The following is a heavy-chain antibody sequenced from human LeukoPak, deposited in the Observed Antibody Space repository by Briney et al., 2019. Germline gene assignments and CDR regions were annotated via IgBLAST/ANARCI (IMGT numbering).Heavy chain of an antibody. CDR3: TRYTAMIDQ. J-gene: IGHJ4*02. CDR1: GGTRSYA. CDR2: IIPLQDIA. V-gene: IGHV1-69*04. Sequence: SVKVSCKASGGTRSYAISWVRQAPGQGLEWMGRIIPLQDIANYAQKFQGRITITADKFTSTAYMELSSLRSEDTAVYYCTRYTAMIDQWGQGTLVTVSS. D-gene: IGHD5-18*01.